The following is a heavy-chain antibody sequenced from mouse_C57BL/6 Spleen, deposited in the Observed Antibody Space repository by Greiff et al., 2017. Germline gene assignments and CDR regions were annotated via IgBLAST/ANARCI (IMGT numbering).Heavy chain of an antibody. J-gene: IGHJ1*03. CDR3: TGGYFDV. CDR1: GFTFSNYW. CDR2: IRLKSDNYAT. Sequence: EVKLQESGGGLVQPGGSMKLSCVASGFTFSNYWMNWVRQSPEKGLEWVAQIRLKSDNYATHYAESVKGRFTISRDDYKSSVYLQINNLRAEDTGIYYCTGGYFDVWGTGTTVTVSS. V-gene: IGHV6-3*01.